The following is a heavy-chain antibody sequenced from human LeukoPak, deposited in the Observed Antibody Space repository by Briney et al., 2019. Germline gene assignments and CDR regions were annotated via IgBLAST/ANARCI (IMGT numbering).Heavy chain of an antibody. V-gene: IGHV3-23*01. CDR1: GFXFSSYA. D-gene: IGHD3-22*01. Sequence: PGGSLRLSCAASGFXFSSYAMSWVRQAPGKGREWLSAISGSGGSTYYADSVKGRFTISRDNSKNTLYLQMNSLRAEDTAVYYCAKDASLPYYYDSSGNPTEYFQHWGQGTLVTVSS. J-gene: IGHJ1*01. CDR2: ISGSGGST. CDR3: AKDASLPYYYDSSGNPTEYFQH.